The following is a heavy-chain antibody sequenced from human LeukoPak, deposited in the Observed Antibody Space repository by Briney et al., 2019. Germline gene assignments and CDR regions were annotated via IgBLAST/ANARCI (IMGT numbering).Heavy chain of an antibody. D-gene: IGHD2-8*01. J-gene: IGHJ6*03. CDR2: ISGSGGST. V-gene: IGHV3-23*01. CDR3: AKDRCSNGIGCYYYYMDV. Sequence: GGSLRLSCAASGFTFSSYAMSWVRQAPGKGLEWVSAISGSGGSTYYADSVKGRFTISRDNSKNTLYLQMNSLRAEDTAVYYCAKDRCSNGIGCYYYYMDVWGKGTTVTISS. CDR1: GFTFSSYA.